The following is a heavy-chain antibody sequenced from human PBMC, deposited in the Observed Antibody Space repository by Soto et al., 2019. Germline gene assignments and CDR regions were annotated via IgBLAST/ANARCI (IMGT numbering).Heavy chain of an antibody. CDR2: ISGSDGST. Sequence: EVQLLESGGGLVQPGGSLRLSCAASGFTFSNYAMSWVRQAPGEGLEGVSTISGSDGSTYYADSVKGRFTISRDISKNTLDLQMNSLRAEDTAIYYCAKERSSGYYFFDYWGQGTLGTVSS. CDR1: GFTFSNYA. V-gene: IGHV3-23*01. J-gene: IGHJ4*02. D-gene: IGHD5-12*01. CDR3: AKERSSGYYFFDY.